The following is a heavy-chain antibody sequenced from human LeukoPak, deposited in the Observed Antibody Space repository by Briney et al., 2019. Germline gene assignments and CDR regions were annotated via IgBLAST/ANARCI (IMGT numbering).Heavy chain of an antibody. CDR2: ISSSSSYI. J-gene: IGHJ3*02. Sequence: GGSLRLSCAASGFTFSSYSMNWVRQAPGKGLEWVSSISSSSSYIYYADSVKGRFTISRDNAKNSLYLQMNSLRVEDTAVYYCARSQHIVATNDAFDIWGQGTMVIVSS. CDR3: ARSQHIVATNDAFDI. D-gene: IGHD5-12*01. CDR1: GFTFSSYS. V-gene: IGHV3-21*01.